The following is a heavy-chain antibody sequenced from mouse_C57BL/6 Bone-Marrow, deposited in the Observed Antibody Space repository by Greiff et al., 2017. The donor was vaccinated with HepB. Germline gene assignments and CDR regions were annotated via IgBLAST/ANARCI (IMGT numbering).Heavy chain of an antibody. D-gene: IGHD1-1*01. CDR3: EFITTVVATWDWYFDV. V-gene: IGHV1-81*01. Sequence: VQLQQSGAELARPGASVKLSCKASGYTFTSYGISWVKQSTGQGLEWIGEIYPRSGNTYYNEKFKGKATLTADKSSSTAYMELRSLTSEDSAVYFCEFITTVVATWDWYFDVWGTGTTVTVSS. J-gene: IGHJ1*03. CDR1: GYTFTSYG. CDR2: IYPRSGNT.